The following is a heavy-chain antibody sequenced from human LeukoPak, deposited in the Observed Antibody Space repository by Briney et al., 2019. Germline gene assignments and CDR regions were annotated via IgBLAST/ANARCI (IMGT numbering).Heavy chain of an antibody. J-gene: IGHJ4*02. CDR3: ARDRGSTDFDY. CDR2: ISSSGSTM. V-gene: IGHV3-11*04. Sequence: GGSLRLSCAASGFIFSDYYMSWIRQAPGKGLEWVSYISSSGSTMYYTDSVKGRFTISRDNAKDSLYLQMNSLRAEDTAVYYCARDRGSTDFDYWGQGTLVTVSS. D-gene: IGHD3-10*01. CDR1: GFIFSDYY.